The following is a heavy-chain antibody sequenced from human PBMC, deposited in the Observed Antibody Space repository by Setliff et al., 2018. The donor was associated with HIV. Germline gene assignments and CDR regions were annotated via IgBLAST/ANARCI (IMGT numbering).Heavy chain of an antibody. Sequence: SETLSLTCTVSGASISSSSYYWGWIRQPPGKGLEWIGIIYNSGTTYYNPSLESRVTISVDTSKNQFSLRMKSVNAGDTGKYYCVRRRGHMVRGVDPSPSYYFDYWGQGTLVTVSS. CDR3: VRRRGHMVRGVDPSPSYYFDY. J-gene: IGHJ4*02. CDR1: GASISSSSYY. V-gene: IGHV4-39*01. D-gene: IGHD3-10*01. CDR2: IYNSGTT.